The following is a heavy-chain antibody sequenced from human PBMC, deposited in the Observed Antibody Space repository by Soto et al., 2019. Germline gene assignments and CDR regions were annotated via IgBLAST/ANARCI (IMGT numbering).Heavy chain of an antibody. Sequence: QVQLVESGGGVVQPGRSLRLSCAASGFTFSSYGMHWVLQAPGKGLEWVAVIWYDGSNKYYADSVKGRFTISRDNSKNTLYLQMNSLRAEDTAVYYWARSQISSWYYFDYWGKGPLVTVSS. CDR1: GFTFSSYG. D-gene: IGHD6-13*01. J-gene: IGHJ4*02. V-gene: IGHV3-33*01. CDR2: IWYDGSNK. CDR3: ARSQISSWYYFDY.